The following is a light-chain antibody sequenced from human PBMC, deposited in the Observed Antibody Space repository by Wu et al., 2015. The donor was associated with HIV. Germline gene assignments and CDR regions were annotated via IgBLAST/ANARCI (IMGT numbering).Light chain of an antibody. V-gene: IGKV3-15*01. J-gene: IGKJ2*03. CDR3: QQRSNWPPYS. CDR2: GAS. CDR1: QSVSSN. Sequence: EIVMTQSPATLSVSPGGRATLSCRASQSVSSNLAWYQHKPGQSPRLLIYGASTRATGIPARFSGSGSGTDFTLTISSMQTEDFAVYYCQQRSNWPPYSFGQGTKLEIK.